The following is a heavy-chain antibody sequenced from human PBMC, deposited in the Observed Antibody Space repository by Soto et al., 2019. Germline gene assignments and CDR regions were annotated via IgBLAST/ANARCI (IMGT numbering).Heavy chain of an antibody. V-gene: IGHV3-23*01. CDR2: ITADGGT. CDR3: APHGSSSGGSWHYDAFAT. J-gene: IGHJ3*02. CDR1: EFTVSGHA. D-gene: IGHD2-15*01. Sequence: EVQVLESGGGLVQPGGSLRLSCEGSEFTVSGHAMTWIRQAPGKGPEWVSTITADGGTYYADSVKGRLAMSRDTSENTPDLQMISREAENTAAYDGAPHGSSSGGSWHYDAFATRGQGTRITVSS.